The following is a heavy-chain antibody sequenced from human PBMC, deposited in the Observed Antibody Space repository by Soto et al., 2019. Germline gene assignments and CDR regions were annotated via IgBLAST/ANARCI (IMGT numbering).Heavy chain of an antibody. CDR3: AKGLVAASSGYYYYYMDV. CDR2: ISGSGGST. J-gene: IGHJ6*03. CDR1: GFTFSSYA. V-gene: IGHV3-23*01. D-gene: IGHD2-2*01. Sequence: EVQLLESGGGLVQPGGSLRLSCAASGFTFSSYAMSWVRQAPGKGLEWVSAISGSGGSTYYADSVKGRFTISRDNSKNTLYLQMNSLRAEDTAVYYCAKGLVAASSGYYYYYMDVWGKGTTVTVSS.